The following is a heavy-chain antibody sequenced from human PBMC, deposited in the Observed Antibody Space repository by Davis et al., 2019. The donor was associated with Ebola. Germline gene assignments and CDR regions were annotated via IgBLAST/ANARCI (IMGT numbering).Heavy chain of an antibody. J-gene: IGHJ4*02. CDR1: GFTFSGSA. D-gene: IGHD4-17*01. V-gene: IGHV3-73*01. Sequence: GESLKISCAASGFTFSGSAMHWVRQASGKGLEWAGRIRSKANSYATAYAASVKGRFTISRDDSKNTAYLQMNSLKTEDTAVYYCTNTVTTVDYWGQGTLVTVSS. CDR3: TNTVTTVDY. CDR2: IRSKANSYAT.